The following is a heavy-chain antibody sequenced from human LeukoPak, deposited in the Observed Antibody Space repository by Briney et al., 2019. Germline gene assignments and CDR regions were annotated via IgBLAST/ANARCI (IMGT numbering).Heavy chain of an antibody. CDR1: GYTFTGYY. D-gene: IGHD6-19*01. Sequence: ASVKVSCKASGYTFTGYYMHWVRQAPGQGLEWTGWINPNSGGTNYAQKFQGRVTMTSDTSISTAYMELSRLRSDDTAVYYCARIEYSSGWYPSWGQGTLVTVSS. J-gene: IGHJ5*02. V-gene: IGHV1-2*02. CDR3: ARIEYSSGWYPS. CDR2: INPNSGGT.